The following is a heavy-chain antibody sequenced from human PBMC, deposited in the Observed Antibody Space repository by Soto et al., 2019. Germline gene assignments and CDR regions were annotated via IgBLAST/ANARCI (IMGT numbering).Heavy chain of an antibody. CDR1: GFTFSSYA. CDR2: ISYVGSNK. CDR3: ARDGRSGGCFDY. Sequence: QVQLVESGGGVVQPGRSLRLSCAASGFTFSSYAMHWVRQAPGKGLEWVAVISYVGSNKYYADSVKGRFTISRDNSKNTLYLQMNSLRAEDTAVYYCARDGRSGGCFDYWGQGTLVTVSS. D-gene: IGHD1-26*01. V-gene: IGHV3-30-3*01. J-gene: IGHJ4*02.